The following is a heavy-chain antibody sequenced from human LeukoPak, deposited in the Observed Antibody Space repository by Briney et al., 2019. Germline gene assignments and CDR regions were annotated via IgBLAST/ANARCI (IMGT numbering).Heavy chain of an antibody. V-gene: IGHV1-46*01. CDR2: INPTGGST. D-gene: IGHD1-26*01. Sequence: GASVKVSCKASGYTFPSYFMHWVRQAPGQGLEWMGIINPTGGSTTYAQKFQGRVTMTRDTSTSTVYMELSSLRSDDTAVYYCARDHRSYSGSYIRYWGQGTLVTVSS. J-gene: IGHJ4*02. CDR1: GYTFPSYF. CDR3: ARDHRSYSGSYIRY.